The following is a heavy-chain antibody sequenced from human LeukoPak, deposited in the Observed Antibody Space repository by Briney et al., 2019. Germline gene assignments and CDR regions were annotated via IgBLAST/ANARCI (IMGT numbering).Heavy chain of an antibody. Sequence: SETLSLTCTVSGGSISSHYWSWIRQPAGKGLEWIGRLYNSGSTSYNPSLKSRVTVSVDTSKNQLSLKLRSVTAADTAVYYCARGPYKYDGSGAFDIWGQGTMVTVSS. D-gene: IGHD3-22*01. J-gene: IGHJ3*02. CDR3: ARGPYKYDGSGAFDI. V-gene: IGHV4-4*07. CDR1: GGSISSHY. CDR2: LYNSGST.